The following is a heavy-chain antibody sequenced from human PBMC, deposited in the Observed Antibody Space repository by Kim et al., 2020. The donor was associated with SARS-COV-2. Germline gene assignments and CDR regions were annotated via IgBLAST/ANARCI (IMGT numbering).Heavy chain of an antibody. V-gene: IGHV3-11*01. J-gene: IGHJ4*01. Sequence: GGSLRLSCAASGFTFSDYYMSWVRQAPGKGLEWISYIRYDGTNKYYADSVKGRFTISRDNANNSLYLHMNSLRAEDTAVYDCAREGAYGGGNCGDHYFD. CDR2: IRYDGTNK. CDR1: GFTFSDYY. D-gene: IGHD7-27*01. CDR3: AREGAYGGGNCGDHYFD.